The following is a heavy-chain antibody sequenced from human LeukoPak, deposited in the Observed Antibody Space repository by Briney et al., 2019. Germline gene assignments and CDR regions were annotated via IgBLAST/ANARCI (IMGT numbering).Heavy chain of an antibody. D-gene: IGHD5-12*01. CDR2: SSHSGST. CDR3: ARGSLAVMATSRRAFDI. J-gene: IGHJ3*02. CDR1: GGSFSGYY. Sequence: RPSETLSLTCAVFGGSFSGYYWSWIRQSPGKGLEWIGESSHSGSTNYNPSLKSRVTISVDTSKNQFSLKLNSVTAADTAVYYCARGSLAVMATSRRAFDIWGQGTMVTVSS. V-gene: IGHV4-34*01.